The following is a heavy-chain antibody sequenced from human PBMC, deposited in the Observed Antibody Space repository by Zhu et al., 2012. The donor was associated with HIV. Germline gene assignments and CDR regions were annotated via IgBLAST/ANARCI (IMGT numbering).Heavy chain of an antibody. CDR1: DGSISSGNYY. Sequence: QVQLHESGPGLVKPSETLSLTCSVSDGSISSGNYYWSWIRQAPGKDLEWIGYISSSGTTSYNPSLKSRLILSLDTSNNQFSLKLTSVTAADVAIYFCARLPPSIIMVMINDGLTSFDMWGQGTMVTVSS. CDR3: ARLPPSIIMVMINDGLTSFDM. V-gene: IGHV4-30-4*01. J-gene: IGHJ3*02. D-gene: IGHD2-21*01. CDR2: ISSSGTT.